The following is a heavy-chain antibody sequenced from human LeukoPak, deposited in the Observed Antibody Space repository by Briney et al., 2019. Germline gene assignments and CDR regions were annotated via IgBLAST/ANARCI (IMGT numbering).Heavy chain of an antibody. CDR1: GGSISSSSYY. V-gene: IGHV4-39*07. J-gene: IGHJ4*02. CDR3: ARPTVFEYYFDS. CDR2: IYYSGSA. Sequence: SETLSLTCTVSGGSISSSSYYWGWIRQPPGKGLEWIGSIYYSGSADYNPSLRSRLTMSVDTSKNQFSLKLNSVTAADTAVYYCARPTVFEYYFDSWGQGILVTVSS. D-gene: IGHD1-26*01.